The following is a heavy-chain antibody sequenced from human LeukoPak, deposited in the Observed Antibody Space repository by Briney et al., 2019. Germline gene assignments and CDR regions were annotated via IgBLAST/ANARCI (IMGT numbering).Heavy chain of an antibody. Sequence: GGSLRLSCAASGFTFSSYWMHWVRQAPGEGLVWVSRINTDGSTTNYADSMKGRFTISRDNAVNTLYLQLNSLRAEDTAVYYCAKAGSYRFDDWGQGTLVTVSS. CDR2: INTDGSTT. J-gene: IGHJ4*02. D-gene: IGHD1-26*01. V-gene: IGHV3-74*01. CDR3: AKAGSYRFDD. CDR1: GFTFSSYW.